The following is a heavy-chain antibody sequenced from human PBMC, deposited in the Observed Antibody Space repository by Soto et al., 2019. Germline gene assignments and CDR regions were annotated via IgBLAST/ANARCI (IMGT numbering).Heavy chain of an antibody. CDR1: GFTFRNQD. J-gene: IGHJ4*02. D-gene: IGHD3-22*01. CDR2: ISGRGGVT. CDR3: AKDRQFRSYYESAGHYND. Sequence: EVQLLESGGGLVQPGGSLRLTCVGSGFTFRNQDMSWVRQAPGKGLEWVSGISGRGGVTYYADSVKGRFTISRDNSKNTLYRQMNNLRANDPAVYYCAKDRQFRSYYESAGHYNDWGQGTLVTVSS. V-gene: IGHV3-23*01.